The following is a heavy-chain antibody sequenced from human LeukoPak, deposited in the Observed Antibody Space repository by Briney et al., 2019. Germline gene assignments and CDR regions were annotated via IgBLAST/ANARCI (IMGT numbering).Heavy chain of an antibody. V-gene: IGHV3-74*01. J-gene: IGHJ4*02. CDR3: ARDEISSGSFFEIDY. Sequence: PGGSLRLSCAASGFTFISYWMHWVRQAPGKGLVWVSRINSDGSITSYADSVKGRFTISRDNAKNTLYLQMNSLRAEDTAVYYCARDEISSGSFFEIDYWGQGTLVTVSS. CDR1: GFTFISYW. CDR2: INSDGSIT. D-gene: IGHD3-22*01.